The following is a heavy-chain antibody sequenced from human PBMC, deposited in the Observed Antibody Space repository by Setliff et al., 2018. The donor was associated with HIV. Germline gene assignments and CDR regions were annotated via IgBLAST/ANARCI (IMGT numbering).Heavy chain of an antibody. CDR2: IRSKAYGGTM. J-gene: IGHJ4*02. V-gene: IGHV3-49*04. Sequence: GGSLRLSCAALGLTFEYYAMTWVRQAPGKGLEWVGFIRSKAYGGTMEYAAAVKGRFTISRDDSKSIAYLQMNSLKTEDTAVYYCTPTDYGGSDYWGQGTLVTVSS. CDR3: TPTDYGGSDY. D-gene: IGHD3-10*01. CDR1: GLTFEYYA.